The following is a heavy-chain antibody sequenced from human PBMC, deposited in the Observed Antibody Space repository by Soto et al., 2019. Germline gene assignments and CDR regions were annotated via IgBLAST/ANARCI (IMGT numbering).Heavy chain of an antibody. CDR3: ARAYSSGWFAYYYYGMDV. D-gene: IGHD6-19*01. CDR2: IYYSGST. J-gene: IGHJ6*02. CDR1: GGSISSYY. Sequence: QVQLQESGPGLVKPSETLSLTCTVSGGSISSYYWSWIRQPPGKGLEWIGYIYYSGSTNYNPSLKSRVTISVDTSKNLFSLKLSSVTAADTAVYYCARAYSSGWFAYYYYGMDVWGQGTTVTVSS. V-gene: IGHV4-59*01.